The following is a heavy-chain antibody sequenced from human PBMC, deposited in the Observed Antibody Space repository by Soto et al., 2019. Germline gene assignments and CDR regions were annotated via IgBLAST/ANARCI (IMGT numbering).Heavy chain of an antibody. Sequence: QVHLVQSGTEVKKPGSSVKVSCKASGGTFSSSGFSWVRQAPGQGLEWMGMIVPSLDTTNYAQKFQARVTITADEVTSTAYMELRSLRSEHTAVYYCARWPQPRYTADPYAVDVWGQGTRVIVSS. V-gene: IGHV1-69*11. D-gene: IGHD3-16*02. J-gene: IGHJ6*02. CDR1: GGTFSSSG. CDR2: IVPSLDTT. CDR3: ARWPQPRYTADPYAVDV.